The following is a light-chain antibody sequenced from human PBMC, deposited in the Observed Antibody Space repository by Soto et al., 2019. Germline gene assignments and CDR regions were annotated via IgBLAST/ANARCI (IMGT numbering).Light chain of an antibody. CDR3: CSYAGSSTFV. CDR2: EGS. V-gene: IGLV2-23*03. J-gene: IGLJ2*01. CDR1: SSDVGGYNL. Sequence: QSALTQPASVSGSPGQSITISCTGTSSDVGGYNLVSWYQQHPGKAPKLMIYEGSKRPSGVSNRFSGSKSGNTASLTISGLQAEDEADYYCCSYAGSSTFVFGGGTKVTVL.